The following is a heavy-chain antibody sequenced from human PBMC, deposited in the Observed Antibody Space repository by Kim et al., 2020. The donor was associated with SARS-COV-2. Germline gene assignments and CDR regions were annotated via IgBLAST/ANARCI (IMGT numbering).Heavy chain of an antibody. CDR1: GGSISRYY. D-gene: IGHD6-19*01. Sequence: SETLSLTCTVSGGSISRYYWNWIRQPAGKGLEWIGRIHATGSTYYNPSLKSRVTMSVDTSKNQFSRNVRSVTAADTAVYYCARGEAVAINIFDVWGQGTMVTVSS. CDR2: IHATGST. J-gene: IGHJ3*01. CDR3: ARGEAVAINIFDV. V-gene: IGHV4-4*07.